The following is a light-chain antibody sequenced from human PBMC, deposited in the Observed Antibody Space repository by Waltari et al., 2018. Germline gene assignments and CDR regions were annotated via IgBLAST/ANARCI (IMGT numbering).Light chain of an antibody. CDR2: GAS. V-gene: IGKV3-15*01. Sequence: DIVLTQSPATLSLSPGERATLSCRASQHINMNLAWYQQKPGQAPRLLFYGASTRESGVPARFSASGSGTEFTLTISSLQSEDFGLYYCQHYNDWPPWTFDQGTRVE. J-gene: IGKJ1*01. CDR3: QHYNDWPPWT. CDR1: QHINMN.